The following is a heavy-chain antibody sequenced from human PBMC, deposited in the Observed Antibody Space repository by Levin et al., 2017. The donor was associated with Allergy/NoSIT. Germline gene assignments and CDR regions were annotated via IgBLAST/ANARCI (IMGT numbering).Heavy chain of an antibody. CDR3: ARASHYYGSGSYGPDY. CDR2: ISSSSSTI. Sequence: GESLKISCAASGFTFSTYSINWVRQAPGKGLEWVSYISSSSSTIYYADSVKGRFTISRDNAKNSVYLQMNSLRAEDTAVYYCARASHYYGSGSYGPDYWGQGTLVTVSS. D-gene: IGHD3-10*01. CDR1: GFTFSTYS. V-gene: IGHV3-48*01. J-gene: IGHJ4*02.